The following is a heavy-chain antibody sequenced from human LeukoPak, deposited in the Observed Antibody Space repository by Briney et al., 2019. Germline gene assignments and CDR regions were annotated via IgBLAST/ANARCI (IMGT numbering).Heavy chain of an antibody. CDR3: ARDYGDYGAYGMDV. V-gene: IGHV3-66*01. J-gene: IGHJ6*02. CDR1: GFTVSSNY. D-gene: IGHD4-17*01. CDR2: IYSGGST. Sequence: GGSLRLSCAASGFTVSSNYMSWVRQAPGKGLEWVSVIYSGGSTYYADSVKGRFTISRDNSKNTLYLQMNSLRAEDTAVYYCARDYGDYGAYGMDVWGQGTTVTVSS.